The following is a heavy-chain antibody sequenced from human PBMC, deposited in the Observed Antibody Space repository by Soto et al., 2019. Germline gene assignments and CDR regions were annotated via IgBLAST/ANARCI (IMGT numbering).Heavy chain of an antibody. D-gene: IGHD6-13*01. CDR1: GFTFSSYA. CDR2: ISYDGSNK. V-gene: IGHV3-30*04. Sequence: GGSLRLSCAASGFTFSSYAMHWVRQAPGKGLEWVAVISYDGSNKYYADSVKGRFTISRDNSKNTLYLQMNSLRAEDTAVYYCARDRIAAAGTAFDIWGQGTMVTVSS. J-gene: IGHJ3*02. CDR3: ARDRIAAAGTAFDI.